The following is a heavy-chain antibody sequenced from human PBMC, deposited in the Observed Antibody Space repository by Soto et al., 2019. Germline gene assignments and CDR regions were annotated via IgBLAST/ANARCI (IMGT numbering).Heavy chain of an antibody. CDR2: MYHSGST. D-gene: IGHD6-19*01. J-gene: IGHJ4*02. Sequence: QVQLQESGPGLVKPSGTLSLTCAVSGGSISSDYWWTWVRQPPGKGLEWIAEMYHSGSTNYNPSLKSRVTISVDKSKNQISPKLSSVTAADTAVYYCARVLSSGWSRFDYWGQGTLVTVSS. V-gene: IGHV4-4*02. CDR1: GGSISSDYW. CDR3: ARVLSSGWSRFDY.